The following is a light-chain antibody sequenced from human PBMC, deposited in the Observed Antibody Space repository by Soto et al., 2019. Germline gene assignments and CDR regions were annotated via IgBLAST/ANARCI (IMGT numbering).Light chain of an antibody. CDR3: CSYTSSTTYV. Sequence: QSALTQPASVSGSPGQSITISCSGTSSDVGGYKYVSWYQQHPGKAPKLMIYEVSNRPSGVSDRFSGSKSGNTASLTISGLQAEDEADYYCCSYTSSTTYVFGTGTKVTVI. V-gene: IGLV2-14*01. CDR2: EVS. J-gene: IGLJ1*01. CDR1: SSDVGGYKY.